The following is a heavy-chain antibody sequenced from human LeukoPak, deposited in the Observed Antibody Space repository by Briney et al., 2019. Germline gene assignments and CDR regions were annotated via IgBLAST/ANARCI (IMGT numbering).Heavy chain of an antibody. Sequence: GGSLRLSCAASGFTFSSYEMNWVRQAPGKGLEWVSYISSSGSTIYYADSVKGRFTISRDNAKNSLYLQMNSLRAEDTAVYYCARVPSPAAMYSWGQGTLVTVSS. V-gene: IGHV3-48*03. CDR1: GFTFSSYE. CDR3: ARVPSPAAMYS. D-gene: IGHD2-2*01. CDR2: ISSSGSTI. J-gene: IGHJ4*02.